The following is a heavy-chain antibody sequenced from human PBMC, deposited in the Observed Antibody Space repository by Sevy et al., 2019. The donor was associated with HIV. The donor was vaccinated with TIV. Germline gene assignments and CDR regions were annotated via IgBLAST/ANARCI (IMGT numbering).Heavy chain of an antibody. CDR2: IYTSGST. CDR3: ARVSSPGIAAGDHAFDY. CDR1: VGSISSYY. Sequence: SETLSLTCTVSVGSISSYYWSWIRQPAGKGLEWIGRIYTSGSTNYNPSLKSRVTMSVDTSKNQFSLKLSSVTAADTAVYYCARVSSPGIAAGDHAFDYWGQGTLVTVSS. D-gene: IGHD6-13*01. J-gene: IGHJ4*02. V-gene: IGHV4-4*07.